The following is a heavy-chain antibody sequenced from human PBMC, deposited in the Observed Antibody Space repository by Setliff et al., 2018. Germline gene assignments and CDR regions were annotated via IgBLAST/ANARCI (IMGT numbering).Heavy chain of an antibody. CDR3: ASLPYYDSSGYSLSYY. CDR1: NGSISSGNYY. J-gene: IGHJ4*02. D-gene: IGHD3-22*01. Sequence: SETLSLTCTVSNGSISSGNYYWGLIRQPPGKGLEWVATIYYSGSTYSNPSLKSRLIISVDAPDNQFSVKLSSVTAADTAVYYCASLPYYDSSGYSLSYYWGQGTLVTVSS. V-gene: IGHV4-39*01. CDR2: IYYSGST.